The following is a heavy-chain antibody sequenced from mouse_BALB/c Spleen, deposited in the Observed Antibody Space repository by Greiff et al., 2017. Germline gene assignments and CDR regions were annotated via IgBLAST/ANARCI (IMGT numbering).Heavy chain of an antibody. CDR3: ARSYGRGYFDY. V-gene: IGHV5-17*02. CDR1: GFTFSSFG. D-gene: IGHD1-1*01. J-gene: IGHJ2*01. CDR2: ISSGSSTI. Sequence: EVHLVESGGGLVQPGGSRKLSCAASGFTFSSFGMHWVRQAPEKGLEWVAYISSGSSTIYYADTVKGRFTISRDNPKNTLFLQMTSLRSEDTAMYYCARSYGRGYFDYWGQGTTLTVSS.